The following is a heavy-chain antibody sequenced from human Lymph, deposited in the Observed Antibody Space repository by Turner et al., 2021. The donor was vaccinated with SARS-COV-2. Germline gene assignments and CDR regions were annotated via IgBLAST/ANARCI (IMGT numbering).Heavy chain of an antibody. CDR2: INTNSGGK. J-gene: IGHJ4*02. CDR1: SNTFTGYY. CDR3: VGGESIAGVGTEYFDY. Sequence: QVLLGPSGADVKKPGPAVVVSCTASSNTFTGYYMHWVRQAPGQGLEWMGWINTNSGGKSYAQKFQGRVTMTRETYISKAYMELSRLRSDDTAVYYCVGGESIAGVGTEYFDYWGQGTLVTVSS. V-gene: IGHV1-2*02. D-gene: IGHD6-19*01.